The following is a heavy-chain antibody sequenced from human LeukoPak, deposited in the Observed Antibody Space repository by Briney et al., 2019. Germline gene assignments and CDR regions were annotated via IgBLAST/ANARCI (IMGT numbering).Heavy chain of an antibody. D-gene: IGHD3-16*02. CDR1: GYTFTSYD. CDR3: ARGHYDYVWGSYRPSSDY. V-gene: IGHV1-8*01. CDR2: MNPNSGNT. J-gene: IGHJ4*02. Sequence: GASVKVSCKASGYTFTSYDINWVRQATGQGLEWMGWMNPNSGNTGYAQKFQGRVTMTRNTSTSTAYMELSSLRSEDTAVYYCARGHYDYVWGSYRPSSDYWGQGTLVTVSS.